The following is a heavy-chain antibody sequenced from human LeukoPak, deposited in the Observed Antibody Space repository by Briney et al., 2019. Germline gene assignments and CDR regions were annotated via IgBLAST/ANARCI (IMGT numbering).Heavy chain of an antibody. V-gene: IGHV4-59*08. CDR3: ARQWGYCSGGSCYGARIDY. CDR2: IYYSGST. J-gene: IGHJ4*02. Sequence: SETLSLTCTVSGGSISSYYWSWIRQPPGKGLEWIGYIYYSGSTNYNPSLKSRVTISVDTSKNQFSLKLSSVTAADTAVYYCARQWGYCSGGSCYGARIDYWGQGTLVTVSS. D-gene: IGHD2-15*01. CDR1: GGSISSYY.